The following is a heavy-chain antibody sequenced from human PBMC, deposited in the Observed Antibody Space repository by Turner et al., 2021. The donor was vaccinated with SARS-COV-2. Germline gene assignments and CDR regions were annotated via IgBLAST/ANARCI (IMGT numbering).Heavy chain of an antibody. CDR3: ARDKGEGSSGWLIPSGSYDFDY. Sequence: QLQLVESGGGVVQPGSSLRLSVAASGLSFRRYGMHWVRQAPGKGLEWGGVIRYYGSNKYYADSVKGRFTISRDNSKNTLYLQMNSLRAEDTAVYYCARDKGEGSSGWLIPSGSYDFDYWGQGTLVTVSS. V-gene: IGHV3-33*01. J-gene: IGHJ4*02. CDR2: IRYYGSNK. CDR1: GLSFRRYG. D-gene: IGHD6-19*01.